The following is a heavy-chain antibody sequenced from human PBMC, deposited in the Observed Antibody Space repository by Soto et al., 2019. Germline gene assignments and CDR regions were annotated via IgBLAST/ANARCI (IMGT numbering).Heavy chain of an antibody. CDR2: INPNSGGT. D-gene: IGHD2-2*01. CDR1: GYTFTGYY. Sequence: QVQLVQSGAEVKKPGASVKVSCKASGYTFTGYYMHWVRQAPGQGLEWMGWINPNSGGTNYAQKVQGWVTMTRDTSISTAYMELRRLRSDDTAVYYCARGAIVVVPAATRGYYYYGMDVWGQGTTVTVSS. CDR3: ARGAIVVVPAATRGYYYYGMDV. J-gene: IGHJ6*02. V-gene: IGHV1-2*04.